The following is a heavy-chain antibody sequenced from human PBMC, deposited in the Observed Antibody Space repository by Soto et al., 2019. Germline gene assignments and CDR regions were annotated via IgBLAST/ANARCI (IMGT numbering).Heavy chain of an antibody. J-gene: IGHJ5*02. V-gene: IGHV3-74*01. Sequence: GGSLRLSCAASGFTFSNYWMHWVRRAPGKGLVWVSRISNDGSSTNYADSVKGRFTISRDKAKNTLYLQMNSLRAEDTAVYYCARPTTWNVNWFDPWGQGTLVTVSS. CDR3: ARPTTWNVNWFDP. D-gene: IGHD1-1*01. CDR1: GFTFSNYW. CDR2: ISNDGSST.